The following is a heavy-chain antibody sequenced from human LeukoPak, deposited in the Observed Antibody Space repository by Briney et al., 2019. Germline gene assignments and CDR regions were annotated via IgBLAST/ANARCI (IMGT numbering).Heavy chain of an antibody. CDR1: GGSFSGYY. V-gene: IGHV4-34*01. D-gene: IGHD3-9*01. CDR2: INHSGST. CDR3: ARETYYDILTGLPEAVPLGSPRYFDY. Sequence: SETLSLTCAVYGGSFSGYYWSWIRQPPGKGLEWIGEINHSGSTNYNPSLKSRVTISVDTSKNQFSLKLSSVTAADTAVYCCARETYYDILTGLPEAVPLGSPRYFDYWGQGTLVTVSS. J-gene: IGHJ4*02.